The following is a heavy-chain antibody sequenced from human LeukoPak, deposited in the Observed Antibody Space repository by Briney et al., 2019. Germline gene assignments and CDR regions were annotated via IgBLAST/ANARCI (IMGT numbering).Heavy chain of an antibody. D-gene: IGHD3-3*01. CDR2: INPNSGGT. V-gene: IGHV1-2*02. Sequence: GASVKVSCKASGYTFTCYYMHWVRQAPGQGLEWMGWINPNSGGTNYAQKFQGRVTMTRDTSISTAYMELSRLRSDDTAVYYCARRAPFGVANVDDYWGQGTLVTVSS. CDR3: ARRAPFGVANVDDY. J-gene: IGHJ4*02. CDR1: GYTFTCYY.